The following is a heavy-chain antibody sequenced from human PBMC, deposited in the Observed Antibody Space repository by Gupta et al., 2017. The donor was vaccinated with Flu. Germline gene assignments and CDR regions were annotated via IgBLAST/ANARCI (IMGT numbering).Heavy chain of an antibody. J-gene: IGHJ4*02. V-gene: IGHV3-21*02. CDR3: ARDSGVRWGYQNFDS. Sequence: EVQLVESGGGLVKPGDSLRLSCVASGFSFSTYSMNWVRQAPGKGLQWVSSISSNSKYIYYADSVEGRFTVSRDNAKNSLYLQMNSLGADDTAVYFCARDSGVRWGYQNFDSWGQGALVTVSS. CDR1: GFSFSTYS. D-gene: IGHD2-15*01. CDR2: ISSNSKYI.